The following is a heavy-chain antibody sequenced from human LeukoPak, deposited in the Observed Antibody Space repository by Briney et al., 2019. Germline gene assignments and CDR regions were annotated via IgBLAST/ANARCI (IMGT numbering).Heavy chain of an antibody. CDR2: FDPEDGET. CDR1: GYTLTELS. J-gene: IGHJ2*01. D-gene: IGHD4-17*01. Sequence: GASVKVSCKVSGYTLTELSMHWVRQAPGKGLEWMGGFDPEDGETIYAQKFQGRVTMTTDTSTSTAYMELRSLRSDDTAVYYCARTELGYGESEWYFDLWGRGTLVTVSS. V-gene: IGHV1-24*01. CDR3: ARTELGYGESEWYFDL.